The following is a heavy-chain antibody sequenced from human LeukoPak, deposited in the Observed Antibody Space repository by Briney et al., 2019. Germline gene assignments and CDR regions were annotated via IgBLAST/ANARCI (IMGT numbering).Heavy chain of an antibody. J-gene: IGHJ4*02. Sequence: GGSLRLSCAASGFTFSSYWMSWVRQAPGKGLEWVANIKQDGSEKYHVDSVKGRFTISRDNAKNSLYLQMNSLRAEDTAVYYCARGGQAVYYYDSSGFDYWGQGTLVTVSS. CDR2: IKQDGSEK. V-gene: IGHV3-7*01. CDR3: ARGGQAVYYYDSSGFDY. CDR1: GFTFSSYW. D-gene: IGHD3-22*01.